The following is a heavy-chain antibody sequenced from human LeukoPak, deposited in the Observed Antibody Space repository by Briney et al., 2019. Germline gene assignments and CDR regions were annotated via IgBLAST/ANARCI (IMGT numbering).Heavy chain of an antibody. CDR3: ASKQWLVSDFDY. CDR2: IKQDGSEK. D-gene: IGHD6-19*01. CDR1: GFTFSNSW. V-gene: IGHV3-7*01. Sequence: PGGSLRLSCAASGFTFSNSWMSWVRQATGKGLESVAKIKQDGSEKYYVDSVKGRFTISRDNAKISLYLQMSSLRAEDTAVYYCASKQWLVSDFDYWGQGTLVTVSS. J-gene: IGHJ4*02.